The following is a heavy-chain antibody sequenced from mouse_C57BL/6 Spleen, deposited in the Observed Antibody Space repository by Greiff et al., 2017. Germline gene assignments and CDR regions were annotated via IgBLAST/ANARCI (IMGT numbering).Heavy chain of an antibody. J-gene: IGHJ2*01. CDR3: TREGNYYGSSLYYFDY. Sequence: EVKLMESGEGLVKPGGSLKLSCAASGFTFSSYAMSWVRQTPEKRLAWVAYISSGGDYIYYADTVKGRFTISRDNARNTLYLQMSRLKSEDTAMYYCTREGNYYGSSLYYFDYWGQGTTLTVSS. V-gene: IGHV5-9-1*02. CDR1: GFTFSSYA. CDR2: ISSGGDYI. D-gene: IGHD1-1*01.